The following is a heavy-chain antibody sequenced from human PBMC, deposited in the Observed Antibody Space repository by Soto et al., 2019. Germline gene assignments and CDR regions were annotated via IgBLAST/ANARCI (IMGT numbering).Heavy chain of an antibody. Sequence: QVQLVQSGAEVKKPGSSVKVSCKASGGTFSSYTISWVRQAPGQGLEWMGRIIPILGIANYAQKFQGRVTITADKSTSTAYMELSSLRSEDTAVYYCARSVFGSDEQQLVVGWFDPWGQGTLVTVSS. CDR2: IIPILGIA. CDR1: GGTFSSYT. CDR3: ARSVFGSDEQQLVVGWFDP. D-gene: IGHD6-13*01. J-gene: IGHJ5*02. V-gene: IGHV1-69*02.